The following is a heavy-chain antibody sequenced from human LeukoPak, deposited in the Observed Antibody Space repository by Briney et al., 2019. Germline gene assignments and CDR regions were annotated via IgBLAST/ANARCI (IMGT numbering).Heavy chain of an antibody. J-gene: IGHJ4*02. D-gene: IGHD6-6*01. CDR1: GGSISSYY. Sequence: SETLSLTCTVSGGSISSYYWSWIRQPPGKGLEWIGYIYYSGSTNYNPSLKSRVAISVDTSKNQFSLKLSSVTAADTAVYYCARVSSSSDFDYWGQGTLVTVSS. CDR3: ARVSSSSDFDY. CDR2: IYYSGST. V-gene: IGHV4-59*01.